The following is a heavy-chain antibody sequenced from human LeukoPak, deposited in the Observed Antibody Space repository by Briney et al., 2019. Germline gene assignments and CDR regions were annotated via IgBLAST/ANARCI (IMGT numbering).Heavy chain of an antibody. Sequence: GGSLRLSCAASGFTFSDYYMSWIRQAPGKGLEWVSYISSSGSTMYYADSVKGRFTISRDNAKNSLYLQMNSLRAEDTAVYYCARAPGRDFWSGYYSYYYYGMDVWGQGTTVTVSS. V-gene: IGHV3-11*01. CDR1: GFTFSDYY. CDR2: ISSSGSTM. J-gene: IGHJ6*02. CDR3: ARAPGRDFWSGYYSYYYYGMDV. D-gene: IGHD3-3*01.